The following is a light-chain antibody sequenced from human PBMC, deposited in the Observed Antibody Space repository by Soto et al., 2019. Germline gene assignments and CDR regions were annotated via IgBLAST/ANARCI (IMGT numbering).Light chain of an antibody. Sequence: EIVLTQSPGTLSLSPGESAALSYRASQSVTSNYLVWYRQKPGQAPRLLIYAISSRAAGIPDRFNGSGSGTDFTLTITRLEPEDSAVYYCQQHSNSPWTFGQGTRVEV. J-gene: IGKJ1*01. CDR2: AIS. CDR1: QSVTSNY. CDR3: QQHSNSPWT. V-gene: IGKV3D-20*02.